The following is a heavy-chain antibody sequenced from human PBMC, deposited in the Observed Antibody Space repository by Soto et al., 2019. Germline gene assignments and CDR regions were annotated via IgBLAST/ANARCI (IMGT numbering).Heavy chain of an antibody. CDR2: ISSSGSTI. J-gene: IGHJ2*01. D-gene: IGHD5-18*01. CDR3: ARDGAPIPLWLRLAYWYFDL. Sequence: QVQLVESGGGLVKPGGSLRLSCAASGFTFSDYYMSWIRQAPGKGLEWVSYISSSGSTIYYADSVKGRFTISRDNAKNSLYLQMNSLRAEDTAVYYCARDGAPIPLWLRLAYWYFDLWGRGTLVTVSS. CDR1: GFTFSDYY. V-gene: IGHV3-11*01.